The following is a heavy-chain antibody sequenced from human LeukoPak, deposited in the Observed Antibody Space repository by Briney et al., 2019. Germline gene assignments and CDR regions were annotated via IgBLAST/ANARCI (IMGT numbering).Heavy chain of an antibody. D-gene: IGHD3-22*01. CDR1: GFTFSGYA. V-gene: IGHV3-30*01. Sequence: GGSLRLSYAASGFTFSGYAVHWVRQAPGKGLQWVAAISYDGYNKYYADSLKGRFTISRENSKNTLWLQMNSLRAEDTAVYYCARGGMYDSYYFFYMDVWGKGTTVTVSS. CDR2: ISYDGYNK. J-gene: IGHJ6*03. CDR3: ARGGMYDSYYFFYMDV.